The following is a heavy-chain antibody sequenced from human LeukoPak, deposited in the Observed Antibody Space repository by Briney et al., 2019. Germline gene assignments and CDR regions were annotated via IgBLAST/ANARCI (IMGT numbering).Heavy chain of an antibody. D-gene: IGHD2-15*01. CDR1: GFTVSNSF. J-gene: IGHJ4*02. CDR2: IKSKTDGGTT. CDR3: TIGYCSGGSCYGYYFDY. V-gene: IGHV3-15*01. Sequence: PGGFLRLSCAASGFTVSNSFMSWVRQAPGKGLEWVGRIKSKTDGGTTDFAAPVKGRFTISRDDSKNTLYLQMNSLKTEDTAVYYCTIGYCSGGSCYGYYFDYWGQGTLVTVSS.